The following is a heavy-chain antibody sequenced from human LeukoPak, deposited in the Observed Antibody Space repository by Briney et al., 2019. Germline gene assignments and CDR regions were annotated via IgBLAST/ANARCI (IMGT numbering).Heavy chain of an antibody. Sequence: PGGSPRLSCAASGFTFSSYGMHWVRQAPGKGLEWVAFIRYDGSNKYYADSVKGRFTISRDNAKNTLYLQMNSLRAEDTAVYYCARRSAAKDAFDIWGQGTKVTVSS. CDR1: GFTFSSYG. J-gene: IGHJ3*02. V-gene: IGHV3-33*08. D-gene: IGHD6-25*01. CDR2: IRYDGSNK. CDR3: ARRSAAKDAFDI.